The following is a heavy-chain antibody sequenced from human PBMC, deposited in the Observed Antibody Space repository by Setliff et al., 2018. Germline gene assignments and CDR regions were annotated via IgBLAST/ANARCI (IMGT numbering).Heavy chain of an antibody. Sequence: SETLSLTCSVYGESFSNNYWSWIRQTPGKGLEWIGESNHGGSTSYHPSLKSRLTMSVDTSKNQFSLKLTSVTAADTAMYFCERLVRYCTRVTCQRSSDGDFWGQGTPVTVSS. V-gene: IGHV4-34*10. CDR1: GESFSNNY. J-gene: IGHJ4*02. CDR2: SNHGGST. D-gene: IGHD2-8*01. CDR3: ERLVRYCTRVTCQRSSDGDF.